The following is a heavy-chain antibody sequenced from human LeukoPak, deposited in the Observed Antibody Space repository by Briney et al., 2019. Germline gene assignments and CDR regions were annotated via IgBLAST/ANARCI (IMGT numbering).Heavy chain of an antibody. D-gene: IGHD6-13*01. Sequence: SGPTLVNPTQTLTLTCTFSGFSLSTSGVGVGWIRQPPGKALEWLALIYWNDDKRYSPSLKSRLTITKDTSKNQVVLTMTNMDPVDTATYYCAHIRAITNEVTYSSTSVRHFDYWGQGTLVTVSS. V-gene: IGHV2-5*01. J-gene: IGHJ4*02. CDR2: IYWNDDK. CDR3: AHIRAITNEVTYSSTSVRHFDY. CDR1: GFSLSTSGVG.